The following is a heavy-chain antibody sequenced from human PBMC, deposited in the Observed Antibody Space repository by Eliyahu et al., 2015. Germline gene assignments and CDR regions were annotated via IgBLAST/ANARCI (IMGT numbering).Heavy chain of an antibody. CDR3: ARQSRDLSYYYYYLDV. Sequence: EVQLVQSGAEVKKPGESXXISCKGSGYSFTNSWIGWVRQMPGKGLEWMGIIYPGDSDTRYSPSFQGQVTISADKSFSTAYLQWSSLKASDTAMYYCARQSRDLSYYYYYLDVWGKGTTVTVSS. CDR1: GYSFTNSW. CDR2: IYPGDSDT. V-gene: IGHV5-51*01. J-gene: IGHJ6*03.